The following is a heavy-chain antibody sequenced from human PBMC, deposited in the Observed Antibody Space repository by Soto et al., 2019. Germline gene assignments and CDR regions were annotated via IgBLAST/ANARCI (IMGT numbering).Heavy chain of an antibody. V-gene: IGHV3-23*01. CDR3: AKPYCSTTSCYSAGYYYGVDV. D-gene: IGHD2-2*01. CDR2: ISGGST. CDR1: GFTFSSYA. Sequence: PGGSLRLSCAASGFTFSSYAMSWVRQAPGKGLEWVSTISGGSTYYADSVKGRFTISRDNSKNTLYLQMNTLRAEDTAVYYCAKPYCSTTSCYSAGYYYGVDVSGQGTTVTVSS. J-gene: IGHJ6*02.